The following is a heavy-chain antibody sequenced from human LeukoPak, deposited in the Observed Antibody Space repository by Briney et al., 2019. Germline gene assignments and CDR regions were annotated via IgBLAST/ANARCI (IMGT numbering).Heavy chain of an antibody. CDR2: ISAYNGNT. CDR3: ARDQYISYYDFDY. D-gene: IGHD1-26*01. Sequence: ASVKVSCKASGYTFTSYGISCVRQAPGQRLKWMGWISAYNGNTNYAQKLQGRVTMTTDTSTSTAYMVLRSLRSDDTAVYYCARDQYISYYDFDYWGQGTLVTVSS. J-gene: IGHJ4*02. CDR1: GYTFTSYG. V-gene: IGHV1-18*01.